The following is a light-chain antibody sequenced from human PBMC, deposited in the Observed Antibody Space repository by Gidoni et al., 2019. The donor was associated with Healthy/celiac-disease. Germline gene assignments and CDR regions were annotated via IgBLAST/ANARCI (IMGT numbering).Light chain of an antibody. CDR2: QDS. Sequence: SYELTQPPSVSVSPGQTASINCPGDKLGDKYACWYQQKPGQSPVLVIYQDSKRPSGIPERFSGSNSGNTATLTISGTQAMDEADYYCQAWDSSTRVVFGGGTKLTVL. CDR1: KLGDKY. J-gene: IGLJ2*01. CDR3: QAWDSSTRVV. V-gene: IGLV3-1*01.